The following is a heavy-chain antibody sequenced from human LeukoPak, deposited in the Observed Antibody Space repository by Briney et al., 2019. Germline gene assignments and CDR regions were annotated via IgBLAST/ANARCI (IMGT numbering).Heavy chain of an antibody. J-gene: IGHJ5*02. Sequence: PSQTLSLTCTVSGGSISSGGYYWSWIRQHPGKGLEWIGYIYYSGSTYYNPSLKSRVTISVDTSENQFSLKLSSVTAADTAVYYCARDRRGYQLLFRGQNWFDPWGQGTLVTVSS. CDR2: IYYSGST. D-gene: IGHD2-2*01. V-gene: IGHV4-31*03. CDR1: GGSISSGGYY. CDR3: ARDRRGYQLLFRGQNWFDP.